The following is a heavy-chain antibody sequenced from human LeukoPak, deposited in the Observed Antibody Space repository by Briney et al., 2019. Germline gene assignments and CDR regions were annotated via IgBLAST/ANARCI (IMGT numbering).Heavy chain of an antibody. Sequence: GGSLRLSCAASGFTFDDYAMHWVRQAPGKGLEWVSGISWNSGTKGYADSVKGRFTISRDNAKNSLYLQMNSLRAEDTAVYYCARQCSISSCLWGQGTLVTVSS. D-gene: IGHD2-2*01. CDR2: ISWNSGTK. CDR1: GFTFDDYA. J-gene: IGHJ4*02. V-gene: IGHV3-9*01. CDR3: ARQCSISSCL.